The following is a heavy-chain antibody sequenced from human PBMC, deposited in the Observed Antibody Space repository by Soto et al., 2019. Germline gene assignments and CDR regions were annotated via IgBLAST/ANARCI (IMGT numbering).Heavy chain of an antibody. D-gene: IGHD3-22*01. J-gene: IGHJ4*02. Sequence: PSETLSLTCTVSGGSISSSSYYWGWIRQPPGKGLEWIGNIYYRGNTYYNPSLKSRLTISIDTSKTQFSLNLSSVTAADAAVYYCVRVDSSGSLDYWGQGTQVTVS. CDR3: VRVDSSGSLDY. CDR2: IYYRGNT. V-gene: IGHV4-39*01. CDR1: GGSISSSSYY.